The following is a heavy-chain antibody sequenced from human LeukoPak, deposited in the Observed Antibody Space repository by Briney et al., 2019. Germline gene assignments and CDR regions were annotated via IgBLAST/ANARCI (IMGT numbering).Heavy chain of an antibody. J-gene: IGHJ3*02. D-gene: IGHD3-22*01. CDR2: IYHSGST. Sequence: SGTLSLTCAVSGGSISSSNWWSWVRQPPGKGLEWIGEIYHSGSTNYNPSLKSRVTISVDKSKNQFSLKLSSVTAADTAVYYCARSTSYYDTKRTFDIWGQGTMVTVSS. V-gene: IGHV4-4*02. CDR3: ARSTSYYDTKRTFDI. CDR1: GGSISSSNW.